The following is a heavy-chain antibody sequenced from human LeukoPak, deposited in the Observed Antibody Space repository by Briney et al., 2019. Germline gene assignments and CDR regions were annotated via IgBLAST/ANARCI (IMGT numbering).Heavy chain of an antibody. J-gene: IGHJ5*01. CDR1: GFTFSRYG. D-gene: IGHD5-12*01. V-gene: IGHV3-48*01. CDR3: ARDKIQWLRYSYFDS. Sequence: GGSLRLSCAASGFTFSRYGMNWFRQAPGRGLEWLSYTSGSSGSTTYYAQSVRGRFTISRDNVKNSVYLQMNSLGADDTAVYFCARDKIQWLRYSYFDSWGQGILVTVSS. CDR2: TSGSSGSTT.